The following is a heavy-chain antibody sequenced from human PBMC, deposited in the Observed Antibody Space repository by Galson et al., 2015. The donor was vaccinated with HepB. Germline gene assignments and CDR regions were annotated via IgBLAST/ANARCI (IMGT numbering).Heavy chain of an antibody. CDR3: ARMPPYYDFWSGSPYGWFDP. CDR2: IYYSGST. Sequence: ETLSLTCTVSGGSISSYYWSWIRQPPGKGLEWIGYIYYSGSTNYTPSLKSRVTISVDTSKNQFSLKLSSVTAADTAVYYCARMPPYYDFWSGSPYGWFDPWGQGTLVTVSS. J-gene: IGHJ5*02. CDR1: GGSISSYY. V-gene: IGHV4-59*12. D-gene: IGHD3-3*01.